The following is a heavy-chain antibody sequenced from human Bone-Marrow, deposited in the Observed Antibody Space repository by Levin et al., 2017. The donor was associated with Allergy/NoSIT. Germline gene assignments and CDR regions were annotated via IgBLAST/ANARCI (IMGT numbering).Heavy chain of an antibody. D-gene: IGHD5-24*01. V-gene: IGHV3-30*18. CDR1: GFSFSGYD. J-gene: IGHJ3*01. CDR2: MSNDGSEK. Sequence: GGSLRLSCAASGFSFSGYDMHWVRQAPGKGLEWVALMSNDGSEKYYADSVKGRFSISRDNSKNTLYLQINNLRNEDTAVYWCAKELEANGSNLDEPFDVWGQGTMVTVSS. CDR3: AKELEANGSNLDEPFDV.